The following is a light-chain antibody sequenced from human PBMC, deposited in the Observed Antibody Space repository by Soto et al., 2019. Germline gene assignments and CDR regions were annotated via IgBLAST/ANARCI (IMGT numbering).Light chain of an antibody. CDR3: CSYTGSISWVFGVGTISGV. J-gene: IGLJ3*02. CDR2: EVT. CDR1: NSDVGSHDF. Sequence: QSALSQPASVSGSPGQSITIPCTGTNSDVGSHDFVSWYQQHPGKAPKLMIYEVTKRPSGISSRFSGSKSGNTASLTISGLQAEDEADYYCCSYTGSISWVFGVGTISGVFGGGTKLTVL. V-gene: IGLV2-23*02.